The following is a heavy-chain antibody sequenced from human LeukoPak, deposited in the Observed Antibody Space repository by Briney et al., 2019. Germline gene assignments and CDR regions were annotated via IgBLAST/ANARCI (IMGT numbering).Heavy chain of an antibody. CDR3: ARDGARGTYYYGMDV. CDR1: GFTFSSYS. CDR2: ISSSSSYI. D-gene: IGHD3-16*01. J-gene: IGHJ6*04. V-gene: IGHV3-21*01. Sequence: GGSLRLSCAASGFTFSSYSMNWVRQAPGKGLEWVSPISSSSSYIYYADSVKGRFTISRDNAKNSLYLQMNSLRAEDTAVYYCARDGARGTYYYGMDVWGKGTTVTVSS.